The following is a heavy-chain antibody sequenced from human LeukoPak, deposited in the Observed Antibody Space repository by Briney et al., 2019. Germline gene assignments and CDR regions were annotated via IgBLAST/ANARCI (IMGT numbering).Heavy chain of an antibody. CDR3: ARQGGIAAAGSIDY. J-gene: IGHJ4*02. CDR1: GYSISSGYY. Sequence: SETLSLTCAVSGYSISSGYYWGWIRQPPGQGLEWIGGIYHSGSTYYNPSLKSRVTISVDTSKNQFSLKLSSVTAADTAVYYCARQGGIAAAGSIDYWGQGTLVTVSS. V-gene: IGHV4-38-2*01. D-gene: IGHD6-13*01. CDR2: IYHSGST.